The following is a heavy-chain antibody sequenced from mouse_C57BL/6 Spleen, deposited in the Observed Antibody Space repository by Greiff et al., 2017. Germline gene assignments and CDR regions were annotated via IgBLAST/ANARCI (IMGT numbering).Heavy chain of an antibody. CDR3: ARYGSRDYAMDY. Sequence: EVKLVESGGGLVKPGGSLTLSCAASGFTFSDYGMHWVRQAPEKGLEWVAYISSGSSTIYYADTVKGRFTISRDNAKNTLFLQMTSLRSEDTAMYYCARYGSRDYAMDYWGQGTSVTVSS. CDR2: ISSGSSTI. D-gene: IGHD1-1*01. CDR1: GFTFSDYG. J-gene: IGHJ4*01. V-gene: IGHV5-17*01.